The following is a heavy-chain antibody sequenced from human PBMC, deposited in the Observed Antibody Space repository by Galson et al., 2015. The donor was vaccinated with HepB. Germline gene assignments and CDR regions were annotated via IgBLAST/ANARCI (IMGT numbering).Heavy chain of an antibody. D-gene: IGHD6-6*01. CDR2: GYYSGST. V-gene: IGHV4-59*01. CDR3: ARDRGNSSSLEY. CDR1: GGSISGYC. Sequence: SETLSLTCTVSGGSISGYCWTWIRQPPGKGLEWIGYGYYSGSTNYNPSLRSRVTVSVDTSKNLFSLSLSSVTAADTAVYYCARDRGNSSSLEYWGQGTLVTVSS. J-gene: IGHJ4*02.